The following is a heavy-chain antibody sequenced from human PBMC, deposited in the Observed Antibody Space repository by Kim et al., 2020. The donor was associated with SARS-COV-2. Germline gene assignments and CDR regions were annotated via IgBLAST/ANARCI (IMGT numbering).Heavy chain of an antibody. V-gene: IGHV4-4*02. CDR2: IHHSGAT. Sequence: SETLSLTCAVSGGSITDHDWWSWARPAPGKGLVWIGEIHHSGATNYNPSLKSRVTISVDNSKSQFSLVVTSVTATDTAVYYCTRNGYYTLHFWGQGTL. D-gene: IGHD2-2*02. CDR3: TRNGYYTLHF. J-gene: IGHJ4*02. CDR1: GGSITDHDW.